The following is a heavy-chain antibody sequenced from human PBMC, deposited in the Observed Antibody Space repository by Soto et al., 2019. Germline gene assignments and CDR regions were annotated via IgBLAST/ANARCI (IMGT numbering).Heavy chain of an antibody. CDR2: ISYDGSNK. Sequence: GGSLRLSCAASGFTFSSYAMHWVRQAAGKGLEWVAVISYDGSNKYYADSVKGRFTISRDNSKNTLYLQMNSLRAEDTAVYYCARAYYDSSGPDVWGQGTTVTVSS. J-gene: IGHJ6*02. CDR3: ARAYYDSSGPDV. V-gene: IGHV3-30-3*01. D-gene: IGHD3-22*01. CDR1: GFTFSSYA.